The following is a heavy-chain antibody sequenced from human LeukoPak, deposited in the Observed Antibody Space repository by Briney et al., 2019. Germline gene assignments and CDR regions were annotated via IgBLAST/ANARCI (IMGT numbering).Heavy chain of an antibody. Sequence: SETLSLTCTVSGGSISSYYWSWIRQPPGKGLGWIGYIYYSGSTNYNPSLKSRVTISVDTSKNQFSLKLSSVTAADTAVYYCARENGALLWFGESPRIRVSYGMDVWGQGTTVTVSS. CDR1: GGSISSYY. J-gene: IGHJ6*02. CDR2: IYYSGST. CDR3: ARENGALLWFGESPRIRVSYGMDV. D-gene: IGHD3-10*01. V-gene: IGHV4-59*01.